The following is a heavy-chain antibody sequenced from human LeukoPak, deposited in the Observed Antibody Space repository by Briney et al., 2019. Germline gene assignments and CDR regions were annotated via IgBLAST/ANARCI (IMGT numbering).Heavy chain of an antibody. CDR2: IYYSGST. Sequence: SETLSLTCTVSGGSISSYYWSWIRQPPGKGLEWIGYIYYSGSTNYNPSLKSRVTISVDTSKNQFSLKLSSVTAADTAVYYCARVPPRDFWSGYYPQPYYMDVWGKGTTVTVSS. V-gene: IGHV4-59*12. CDR1: GGSISSYY. J-gene: IGHJ6*03. D-gene: IGHD3-3*01. CDR3: ARVPPRDFWSGYYPQPYYMDV.